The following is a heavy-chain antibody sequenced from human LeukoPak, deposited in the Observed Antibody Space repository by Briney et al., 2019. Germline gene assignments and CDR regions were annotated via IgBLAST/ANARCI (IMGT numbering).Heavy chain of an antibody. Sequence: GGSLRLSCAASGFTFDGYAMHWVRQAPGKGLEWVSGISLNSGSIGYADSVKGRFTISRDNAKNSLYLQMNSLRAEDMASYYCAKGSGSSSSTPVDYWGQGTLVTVSS. CDR1: GFTFDGYA. D-gene: IGHD6-6*01. J-gene: IGHJ4*02. CDR2: ISLNSGSI. CDR3: AKGSGSSSSTPVDY. V-gene: IGHV3-9*03.